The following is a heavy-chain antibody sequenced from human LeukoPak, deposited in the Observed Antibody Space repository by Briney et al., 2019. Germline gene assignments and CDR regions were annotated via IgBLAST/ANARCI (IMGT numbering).Heavy chain of an antibody. Sequence: ASVKVSCKTSGYSFTSYGISWVRQAPGQGPEWMGWTSAYNGNTNYAQKLQGRVTMTTDTSTNTAYMELRSLRSDDTAVYYCARSPTVTLLYYFDYWGQGTLVTVSS. D-gene: IGHD4-17*01. CDR1: GYSFTSYG. J-gene: IGHJ4*02. CDR3: ARSPTVTLLYYFDY. V-gene: IGHV1-18*01. CDR2: TSAYNGNT.